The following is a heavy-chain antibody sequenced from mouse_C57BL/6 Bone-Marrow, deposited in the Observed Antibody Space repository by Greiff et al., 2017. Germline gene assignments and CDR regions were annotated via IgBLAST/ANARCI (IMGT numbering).Heavy chain of an antibody. CDR3: ARECSNYGSWFAY. V-gene: IGHV3-6*01. J-gene: IGHJ3*01. Sequence: EVQLQQSGPGLVKPSQSLSLTCSVTGYSITSGYYWNWIRQFPGNKLEWMGYISYDGSNNYNPSLKNRISITRDKSKSQFFLKLNTVTTEDTATYYCARECSNYGSWFAYWGQGTLVTVSA. D-gene: IGHD2-5*01. CDR1: GYSITSGYY. CDR2: ISYDGSN.